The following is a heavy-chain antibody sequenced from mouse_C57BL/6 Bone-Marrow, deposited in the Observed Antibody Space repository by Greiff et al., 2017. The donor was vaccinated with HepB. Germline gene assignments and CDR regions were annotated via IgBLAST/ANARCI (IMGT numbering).Heavy chain of an antibody. D-gene: IGHD1-1*01. Sequence: VQLKQPGAELVKPGASVKLSCKASGYTFTSYWMHWVKQRPGQGLEWIGMIHPNSGSTNYNEKFKSKATLTVDKSSSTAYMQLSSLTSEDSAVYYCARIGGTVPFAYWGQGTLVTVSA. CDR3: ARIGGTVPFAY. CDR1: GYTFTSYW. CDR2: IHPNSGST. V-gene: IGHV1-64*01. J-gene: IGHJ3*01.